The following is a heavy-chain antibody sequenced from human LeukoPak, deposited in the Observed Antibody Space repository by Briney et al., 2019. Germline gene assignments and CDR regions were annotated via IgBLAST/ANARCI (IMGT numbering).Heavy chain of an antibody. D-gene: IGHD3-16*01. V-gene: IGHV4-38-2*01. Sequence: SETLSLTCAVSGYSISSGYYWGWIRQPPGQGLEWIGSIYHSGSTYYNPSLKSRVTISVDTSKNQFSLKLSSVTAADTAVYYCARRGVLFDYWGQGTLVTVSS. J-gene: IGHJ4*02. CDR1: GYSISSGYY. CDR2: IYHSGST. CDR3: ARRGVLFDY.